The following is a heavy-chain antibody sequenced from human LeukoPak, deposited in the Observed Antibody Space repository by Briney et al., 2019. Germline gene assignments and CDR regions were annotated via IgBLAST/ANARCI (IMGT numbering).Heavy chain of an antibody. D-gene: IGHD3-10*01. CDR2: MNPNSGNT. V-gene: IGHV1-8*03. CDR1: GYTFTSYD. CDR3: ARGDVLLWFGELFEALVEYNWFDP. J-gene: IGHJ5*02. Sequence: ASVKVSCKASGYTFTSYDINWVRQATGQGLEWMGWMNPNSGNTGYAQKFQGRVTITRNTSISTAYMELSSLRSEDTAVYYCARGDVLLWFGELFEALVEYNWFDPWGQGTLVTVSS.